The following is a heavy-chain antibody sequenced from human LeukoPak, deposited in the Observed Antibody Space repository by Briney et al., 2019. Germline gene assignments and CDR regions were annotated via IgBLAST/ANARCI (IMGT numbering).Heavy chain of an antibody. D-gene: IGHD5-24*01. CDR1: GFTFSNYW. Sequence: GGSLRLSCAASGFTFSNYWMSWVRQAPGKGLEWVANIKQDGSEKYYMDSVKGRFTISRDNAKSSLYLQLNSLRAEDTAVYYCARGRQEDGYNDVIEDYYYYYYMDVWGKGTTVTISS. J-gene: IGHJ6*03. V-gene: IGHV3-7*01. CDR3: ARGRQEDGYNDVIEDYYYYYYMDV. CDR2: IKQDGSEK.